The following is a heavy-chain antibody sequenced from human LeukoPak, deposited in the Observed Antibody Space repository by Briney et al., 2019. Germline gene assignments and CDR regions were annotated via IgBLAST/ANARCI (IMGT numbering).Heavy chain of an antibody. CDR1: GGSISSYY. CDR3: ARGFWSGYNPINWFDP. V-gene: IGHV4-59*08. D-gene: IGHD3-3*01. J-gene: IGHJ5*02. Sequence: SGTLSLTCTVSGGSISSYYWSWIRQPPGKGLEWIGYILDSGSTKYNPSLKSRVTISLDTSKNQFSLKLSSVTAADTAVYYCARGFWSGYNPINWFDPWGQGTLVTVSS. CDR2: ILDSGST.